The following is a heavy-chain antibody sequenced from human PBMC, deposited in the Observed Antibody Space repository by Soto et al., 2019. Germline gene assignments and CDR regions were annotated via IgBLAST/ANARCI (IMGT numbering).Heavy chain of an antibody. CDR1: GGTFSNYA. J-gene: IGHJ6*02. D-gene: IGHD6-19*01. V-gene: IGHV1-69*12. Sequence: QVQLVQSGAEVKKPGSSVKVSCKVSGGTFSNYAIDWVRLAPGHGLEWMGGIVPIFGTTYYTQKFQGRAKIIADDSTTTAYLEMSSLRSEDTAIYYCARVGAVAGLYNCHGLDVWGQGTAVTVSS. CDR2: IVPIFGTT. CDR3: ARVGAVAGLYNCHGLDV.